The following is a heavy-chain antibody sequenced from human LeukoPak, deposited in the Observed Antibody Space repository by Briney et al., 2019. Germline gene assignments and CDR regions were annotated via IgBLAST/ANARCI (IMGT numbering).Heavy chain of an antibody. CDR1: SGSFSGYY. J-gene: IGHJ6*03. Sequence: SETLSLTCSVYSGSFSGYYWSWIRQPPGKGLEWIGEINHSGSTNYIPSLKSRVTISVDTSKNQFSLKLSSVTAADTAVYYCARLKDSNGYLYYYYYMDVWGKGTTVTVSS. V-gene: IGHV4-34*01. CDR3: ARLKDSNGYLYYYYYMDV. CDR2: INHSGST. D-gene: IGHD3-22*01.